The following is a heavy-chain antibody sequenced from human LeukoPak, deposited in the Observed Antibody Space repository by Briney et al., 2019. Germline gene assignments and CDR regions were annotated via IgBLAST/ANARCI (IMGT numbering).Heavy chain of an antibody. D-gene: IGHD1-26*01. CDR1: GFTFSAYS. CDR2: ISHTSSDI. CDR3: ARLVGTHDTGYYYMDV. J-gene: IGHJ6*03. V-gene: IGHV3-21*01. Sequence: GGSLRLSCAASGFTFSAYSMNWVRQAPGKGLEWVSSISHTSSDIHYADSMRGRFTISRDNSKNSLYLQMDSLRADDTAVHYCARLVGTHDTGYYYMDVWGKGTTVTVSS.